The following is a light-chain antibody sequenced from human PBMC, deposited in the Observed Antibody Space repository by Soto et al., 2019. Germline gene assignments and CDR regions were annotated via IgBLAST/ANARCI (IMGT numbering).Light chain of an antibody. CDR1: SSDVGGYIY. CDR2: EVS. J-gene: IGLJ3*02. CDR3: QAYDYSLTAAV. Sequence: QSVLTQPPSASGSPGQSVTISCTGTSSDVGGYIYVSWYQQHPGKAPKLMIYEVSRRPSGVPERFSGSKSGNTASLTVSGLQAEDEADYYCQAYDYSLTAAVFGGGTKLTVL. V-gene: IGLV2-8*01.